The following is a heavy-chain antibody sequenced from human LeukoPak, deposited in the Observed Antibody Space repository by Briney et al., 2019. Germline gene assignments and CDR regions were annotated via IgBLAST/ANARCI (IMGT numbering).Heavy chain of an antibody. Sequence: PSETLSLTCTVSGGSISSYYWSWIRQPPGKGLEWIGYMYYSGSTNYNPSLKSRVTISVDRSTNQFSLKLTSVTAADTAVYYCARGSGWGSKTDVFDIWGQGTMVTVSS. CDR1: GGSISSYY. D-gene: IGHD7-27*01. CDR2: MYYSGST. J-gene: IGHJ3*02. V-gene: IGHV4-59*01. CDR3: ARGSGWGSKTDVFDI.